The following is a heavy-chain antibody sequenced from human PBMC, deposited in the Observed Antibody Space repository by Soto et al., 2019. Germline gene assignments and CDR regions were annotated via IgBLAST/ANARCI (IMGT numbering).Heavy chain of an antibody. CDR2: ISYDGSNK. V-gene: IGHV3-30*03. CDR1: GFTFSSYG. D-gene: IGHD1-20*01. J-gene: IGHJ4*02. Sequence: GGSLRLSCAASGFTFSSYGMHWVRQAPGKGLEWVAVISYDGSNKYYADSVKGRFTISRDNSKNTLYLQMNSLRAEDTAVYYCAREDNWNRHYFDYWGQGTLVTVSS. CDR3: AREDNWNRHYFDY.